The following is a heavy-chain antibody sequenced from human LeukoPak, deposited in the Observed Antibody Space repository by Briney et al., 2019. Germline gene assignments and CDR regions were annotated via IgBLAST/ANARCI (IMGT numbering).Heavy chain of an antibody. Sequence: GGSLRLSWAASGFTFSSYGMHWVRQAPGKGLEWVAVISYDGSNKYYADSVKGRFTISRDNSKNTLYLQMNSLRAEDTAVYYCAKDTGDSSGYYPNWGQGTLVTVSS. CDR2: ISYDGSNK. V-gene: IGHV3-30*18. D-gene: IGHD3-22*01. J-gene: IGHJ4*02. CDR1: GFTFSSYG. CDR3: AKDTGDSSGYYPN.